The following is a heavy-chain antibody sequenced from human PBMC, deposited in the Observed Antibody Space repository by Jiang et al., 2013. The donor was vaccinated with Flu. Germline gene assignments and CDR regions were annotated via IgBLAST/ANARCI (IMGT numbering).Heavy chain of an antibody. V-gene: IGHV3-23*04. CDR3: AKDQAYQLLWQGYYYGMDV. CDR2: ISGSGGST. CDR1: GFTFSSYA. D-gene: IGHD2-2*01. J-gene: IGHJ6*02. Sequence: VQLVESGGGLVQPGGSLRLSCAASGFTFSSYAMSWVRQAPGKGLEWVSAISGSGGSTYYADSVKGRFTISRDNSKNTLYLQMNSLRAEDTAVYYCAKDQAYQLLWQGYYYGMDVWGQGTTVTVSS.